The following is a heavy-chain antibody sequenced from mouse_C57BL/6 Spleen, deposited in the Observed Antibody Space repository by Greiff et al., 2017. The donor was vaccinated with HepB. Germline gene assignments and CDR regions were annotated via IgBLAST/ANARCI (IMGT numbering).Heavy chain of an antibody. J-gene: IGHJ3*01. Sequence: VQLQQSGAELVMPGASVKLSCKASGYTFTSYWMHWVKQRPGQGLEWIGEIDPSDSYTNYNQKFKGKSTLTVDKSSSTAYMQLSSLTSEDSAVYYCARGRDGYSFAYWGQGTLVTVSA. CDR3: ARGRDGYSFAY. CDR1: GYTFTSYW. D-gene: IGHD2-3*01. V-gene: IGHV1-69*01. CDR2: IDPSDSYT.